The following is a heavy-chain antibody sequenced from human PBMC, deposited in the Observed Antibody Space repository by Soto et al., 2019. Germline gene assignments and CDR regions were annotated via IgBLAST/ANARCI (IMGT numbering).Heavy chain of an antibody. Sequence: QNQEKGLEWIGYIYYSGSTYYNPSLKSRVTISVDTSKNQFSLKLSSVTAADTAVYYCARDKYVEDYYDKTDAFDIWGQGTMVTVSS. CDR3: ARDKYVEDYYDKTDAFDI. V-gene: IGHV4-31*02. CDR2: IYYSGST. D-gene: IGHD3-22*01. J-gene: IGHJ3*02.